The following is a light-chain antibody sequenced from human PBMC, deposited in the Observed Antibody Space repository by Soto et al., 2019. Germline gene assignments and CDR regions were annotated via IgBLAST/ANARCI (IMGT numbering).Light chain of an antibody. Sequence: EIVLTQSPGTLSLSPGERATLSCRASQSVSSNYLAWYQQKPGQAPRLLIYGASSRATGIPDRFSGSGSGTDFTLTISSLEPEDFAVYYCQHYGDSPYTFGQGTRLEIK. CDR2: GAS. CDR1: QSVSSNY. V-gene: IGKV3-20*01. J-gene: IGKJ2*01. CDR3: QHYGDSPYT.